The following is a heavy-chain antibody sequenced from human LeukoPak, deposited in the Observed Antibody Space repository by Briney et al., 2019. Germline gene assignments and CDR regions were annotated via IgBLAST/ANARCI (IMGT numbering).Heavy chain of an antibody. D-gene: IGHD1-1*01. Sequence: ESGPTLVNSTETLTLTCTFSGFSLSTSKVGVGWIRQPPGKALELLALIYWNDDKRHSPSLQSRLTITKDTSKNQVVLTMTDMDHVDTATYYCAYPVRSIWNEDACDVWGPRTMVTVSS. CDR1: GFSLSTSKVG. J-gene: IGHJ3*01. V-gene: IGHV2-5*01. CDR2: IYWNDDK. CDR3: AYPVRSIWNEDACDV.